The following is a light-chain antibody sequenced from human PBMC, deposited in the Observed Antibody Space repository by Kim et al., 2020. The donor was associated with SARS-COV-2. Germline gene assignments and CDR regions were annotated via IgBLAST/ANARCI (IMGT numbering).Light chain of an antibody. V-gene: IGLV2-14*01. CDR2: DVI. Sequence: QSALTQPASVSGSPGQSITISCTGTSSDIGGYKLVSWYQQHPGKAPKLMIFDVIRRPSGVSNRFSGSKSGNTASLTISGLQAEDEADYYCTSYTVTSTVVFGGGTQLTVL. CDR1: SSDIGGYKL. CDR3: TSYTVTSTVV. J-gene: IGLJ2*01.